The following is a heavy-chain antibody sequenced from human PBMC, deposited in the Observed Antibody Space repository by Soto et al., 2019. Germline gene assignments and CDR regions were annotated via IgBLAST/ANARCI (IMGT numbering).Heavy chain of an antibody. J-gene: IGHJ6*02. CDR2: INPSGGST. Sequence: ASVKVSCKASGYTFTSYYMHWVRQAPGQGLEWMGIINPSGGSTSYAQKFQGRVTMTRDTSTSTVYMELSSLRSEDTAVYYCAREYYYDSSGYYYGDYYYYGMDVWGQGTTVTVS. CDR1: GYTFTSYY. D-gene: IGHD3-22*01. V-gene: IGHV1-46*01. CDR3: AREYYYDSSGYYYGDYYYYGMDV.